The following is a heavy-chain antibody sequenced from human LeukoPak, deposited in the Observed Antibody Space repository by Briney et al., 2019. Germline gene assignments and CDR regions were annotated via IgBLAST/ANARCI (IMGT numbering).Heavy chain of an antibody. D-gene: IGHD6-19*01. CDR1: GYTFTGYY. Sequence: ASVKVSCKASGYTFTGYYMHWVLQAPGQGLEWMGRINPNSGGTSYAQQFQGRVTMTRDTSISTAYMELSSLRADDTAVYYCARVSVAGTPDRDYFDYWGQGTLVTVS. V-gene: IGHV1-2*06. CDR3: ARVSVAGTPDRDYFDY. J-gene: IGHJ4*02. CDR2: INPNSGGT.